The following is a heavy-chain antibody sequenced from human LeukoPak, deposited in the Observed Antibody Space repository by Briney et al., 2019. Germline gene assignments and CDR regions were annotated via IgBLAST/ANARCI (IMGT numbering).Heavy chain of an antibody. CDR2: IYHSGST. Sequence: PSETLSLTCAVSGGSISSSNWWSWVRQPPGKGLEWIGEIYHSGSTNYNPSLKSRVTISVDKSKNQFSLKLSSVTAADTAVYYCARDPDYYDSSGYSVGLSYFDYWGQGTLVTVSS. D-gene: IGHD3-22*01. V-gene: IGHV4-4*02. J-gene: IGHJ4*02. CDR3: ARDPDYYDSSGYSVGLSYFDY. CDR1: GGSISSSNW.